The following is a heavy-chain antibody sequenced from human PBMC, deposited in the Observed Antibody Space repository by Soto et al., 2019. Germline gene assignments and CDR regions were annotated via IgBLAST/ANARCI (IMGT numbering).Heavy chain of an antibody. D-gene: IGHD2-15*01. J-gene: IGHJ3*02. CDR2: INSYGTSV. V-gene: IGHV3-74*01. CDR1: GFTFSNYW. CDR3: ASWVGYCSGSTCQNAFDI. Sequence: EVQLVESGGDLVHPGGSLRLSCAASGFTFSNYWMHWVRQAPGKGLVLVSRINSYGTSVNYAESVKGRFTISRDNAKNTVYLQMNSLKAEDMAVYYCASWVGYCSGSTCQNAFDIWGQGTMVTVSS.